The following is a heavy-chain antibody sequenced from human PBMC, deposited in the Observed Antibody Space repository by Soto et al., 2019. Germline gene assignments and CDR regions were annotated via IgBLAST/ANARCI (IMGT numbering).Heavy chain of an antibody. D-gene: IGHD3-22*01. CDR2: MNPNSGNT. Sequence: QVQLVQSGAEVKKPGASVKVSCKASGYTFTSYDINWVRQATGQGLEWMGWMNPNSGNTGYAQKFQGRVTMTRNTSISTAYMELRSLRSEDTAVYYCARADYYGRRGYLLPCGYWGQGTLVTVSS. J-gene: IGHJ4*02. V-gene: IGHV1-8*01. CDR3: ARADYYGRRGYLLPCGY. CDR1: GYTFTSYD.